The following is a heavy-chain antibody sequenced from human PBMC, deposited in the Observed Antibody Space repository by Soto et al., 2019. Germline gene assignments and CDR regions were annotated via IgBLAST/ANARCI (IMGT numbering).Heavy chain of an antibody. CDR1: GDSFSNYW. Sequence: LGESLKISCKGSGDSFSNYWIAWVRQMPGKGLEWMGIIYPGDSDTRYSPSFQGQVTISADKSISTAYLQWSSLKASDTAMYYCARDYVQWLVQDYYYYGMDVWGQGTTVTVSS. J-gene: IGHJ6*02. CDR3: ARDYVQWLVQDYYYYGMDV. CDR2: IYPGDSDT. V-gene: IGHV5-51*01. D-gene: IGHD6-19*01.